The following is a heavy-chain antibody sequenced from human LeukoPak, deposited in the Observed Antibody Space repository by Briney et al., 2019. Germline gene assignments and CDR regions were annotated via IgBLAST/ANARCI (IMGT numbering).Heavy chain of an antibody. CDR1: GSIFQDFG. CDR2: LNWNGGIT. J-gene: IGHJ4*02. D-gene: IGHD2-2*02. V-gene: IGHV3-20*04. Sequence: PGGSLRLSCEASGSIFQDFGMSWVRQAPGKGLEWVSGLNWNGGITDYADSVKGRFTISRDNATNSLYLEMHSLRAEDTALYYCARDGGYCSSSTCYTLDYWGQGALVTVSS. CDR3: ARDGGYCSSSTCYTLDY.